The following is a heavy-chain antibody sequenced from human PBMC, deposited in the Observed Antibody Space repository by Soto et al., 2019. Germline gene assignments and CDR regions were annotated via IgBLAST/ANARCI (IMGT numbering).Heavy chain of an antibody. J-gene: IGHJ6*02. Sequence: EVQLLESGGGLVQPGGSLRLSCAASGFTFSSYAMSWVRQAPGKGLEWVSAISGSGGSTYYADSVKGRFTISRDNSKNTLYLQLNSLRAEDTAVYYCAKSYGSSSVGGYGDYYYYYGMDVWGQGTTVTVSS. CDR2: ISGSGGST. CDR1: GFTFSSYA. V-gene: IGHV3-23*01. CDR3: AKSYGSSSVGGYGDYYYYYGMDV. D-gene: IGHD6-6*01.